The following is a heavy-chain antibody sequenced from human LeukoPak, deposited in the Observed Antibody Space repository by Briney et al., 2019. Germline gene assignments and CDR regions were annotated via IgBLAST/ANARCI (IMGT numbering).Heavy chain of an antibody. V-gene: IGHV4-34*01. Sequence: KPSETLSLTCAVYGGSFSGYYWSWIRQPPGKGLEWIGEINHSGSTNYNPSLKSRVTISVDTSKNQFSPKLSSVTAADTAVYYCARGRAFGVLFDYWGQGTLVTVSS. CDR1: GGSFSGYY. D-gene: IGHD3-16*01. CDR2: INHSGST. CDR3: ARGRAFGVLFDY. J-gene: IGHJ4*02.